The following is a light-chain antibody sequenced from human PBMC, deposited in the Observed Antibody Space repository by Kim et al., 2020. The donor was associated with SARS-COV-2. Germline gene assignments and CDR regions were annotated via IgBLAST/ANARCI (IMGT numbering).Light chain of an antibody. CDR3: QQYGDSPKT. Sequence: SSGERAITACRARQSVISTYLAWYQQRPGQPPRLLIHAVSTRATGIPDRFSGHGSGTDFTLTISKLEPEDLGVYYCQQYGDSPKTFGQGTKVDIK. CDR1: QSVISTY. V-gene: IGKV3-20*01. CDR2: AVS. J-gene: IGKJ1*01.